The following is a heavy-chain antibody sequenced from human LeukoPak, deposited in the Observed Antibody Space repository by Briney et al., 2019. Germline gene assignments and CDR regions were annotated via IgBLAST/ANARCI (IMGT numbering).Heavy chain of an antibody. D-gene: IGHD6-13*01. CDR3: ARPAAHSDFDY. CDR2: MNPNSGNT. Sequence: AXVKVSXKASGYTFTSYDINWVRQAPGQGLEWMGWMNPNSGNTGYAQKFQGRVTITRNTSISTAYMELSSLRSEDTAVYYCARPAAHSDFDYWGQGTLVTVSS. J-gene: IGHJ4*02. CDR1: GYTFTSYD. V-gene: IGHV1-8*03.